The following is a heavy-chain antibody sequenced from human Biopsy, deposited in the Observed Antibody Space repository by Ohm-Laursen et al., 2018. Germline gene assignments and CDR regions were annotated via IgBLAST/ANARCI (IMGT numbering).Heavy chain of an antibody. Sequence: SLRLSCAASGFTFNNYGMQWVRQAPGKGLEWVAFISYDGSNTYYADSVKGRFTISRDNSRDTLYLQMSSLRAEDAAVYYCAKDRYNYTPIGGFSMDVWGQGTTVTVSS. CDR3: AKDRYNYTPIGGFSMDV. V-gene: IGHV3-30*18. CDR2: ISYDGSNT. CDR1: GFTFNNYG. J-gene: IGHJ6*02. D-gene: IGHD5-18*01.